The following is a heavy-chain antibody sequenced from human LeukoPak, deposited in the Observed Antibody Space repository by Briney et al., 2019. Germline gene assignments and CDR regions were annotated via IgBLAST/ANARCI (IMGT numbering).Heavy chain of an antibody. Sequence: SETLSLTCTVSGGSISSYYWSWIRQPPGKGLEWIGYIYYSGSTNYNPSPKSRVTISVDTSKDQFSLKLSSVTAADTAVYYCAGLRFLEWYQFDPWGQGTLVTVSS. CDR2: IYYSGST. CDR1: GGSISSYY. CDR3: AGLRFLEWYQFDP. J-gene: IGHJ5*02. V-gene: IGHV4-59*12. D-gene: IGHD3-3*01.